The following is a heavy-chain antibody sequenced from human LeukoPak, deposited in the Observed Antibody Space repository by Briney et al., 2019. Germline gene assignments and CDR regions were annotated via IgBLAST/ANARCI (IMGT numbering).Heavy chain of an antibody. CDR2: IYTSGST. V-gene: IGHV4-4*09. Sequence: SETLSLTCTVSGGSISSYYWSWIRQPPGKGLEWIGYIYTSGSTNYNPSLKSRVTISVDTSKNQFSLKLSSVTAADTAVYYCARGHYDFWSGYLVWFDPWGQGTLVTVSS. CDR3: ARGHYDFWSGYLVWFDP. J-gene: IGHJ5*02. D-gene: IGHD3-3*01. CDR1: GGSISSYY.